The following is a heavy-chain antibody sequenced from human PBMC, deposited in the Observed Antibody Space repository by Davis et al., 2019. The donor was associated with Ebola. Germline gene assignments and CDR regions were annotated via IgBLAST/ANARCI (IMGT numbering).Heavy chain of an antibody. J-gene: IGHJ3*02. CDR2: ITGSGGTT. V-gene: IGHV3-23*01. CDR3: AKGGHFSAFDI. D-gene: IGHD3-3*02. CDR1: GFTFSSYA. Sequence: GGSLRLSCATSGFTFSSYAMTWVRQAPGKGLEWVSAITGSGGTTYYSDSVKGRFTISRDNSKNTVSLQMNSLRVEDMALYYCAKGGHFSAFDIWGQGTMVTVSS.